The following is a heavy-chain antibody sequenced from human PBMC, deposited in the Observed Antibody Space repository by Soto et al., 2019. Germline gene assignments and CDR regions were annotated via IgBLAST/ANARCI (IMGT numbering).Heavy chain of an antibody. CDR3: ARQLGLTVFSYFDY. J-gene: IGHJ4*02. CDR2: IYYSGST. CDR1: GGSISSSSYY. Sequence: SETLSLTCTVSGGSISSSSYYWGWIRQPPGKGLEWIGSIYYSGSTHYNPSLKSRVTISVDTSKNQFSLKLSSVTAADTAVYYCARQLGLTVFSYFDYWGKGPLVTVSS. V-gene: IGHV4-39*01.